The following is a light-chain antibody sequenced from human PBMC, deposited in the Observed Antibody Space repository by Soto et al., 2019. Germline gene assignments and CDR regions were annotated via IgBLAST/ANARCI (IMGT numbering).Light chain of an antibody. CDR1: QSVSSS. V-gene: IGKV3-11*01. Sequence: EIVLTQSPAILSLSPGERATLSCRASQSVSSSLAWYQQKPGQAPRLLIYDTSNRATDIPPRFSGIGSGTDFTLTISSLEPEDFAVYYCQQRTNWRITFGQGTRLEIK. CDR2: DTS. J-gene: IGKJ5*01. CDR3: QQRTNWRIT.